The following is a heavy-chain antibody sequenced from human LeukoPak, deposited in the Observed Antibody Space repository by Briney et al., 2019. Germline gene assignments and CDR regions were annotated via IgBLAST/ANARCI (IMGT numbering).Heavy chain of an antibody. J-gene: IGHJ4*02. CDR3: ARVTGCCSGGSCYSLDY. V-gene: IGHV4-34*01. CDR1: GGSFSGYY. Sequence: PSETLSLTCAVYGGSFSGYYWSWIRQPPGKGLEWIGEINHSGSTNYNPSLKSRVTISVDTSKNQFSLKLSSVTAADTAVYYCARVTGCCSGGSCYSLDYWGQGTLVTVSS. CDR2: INHSGST. D-gene: IGHD2-15*01.